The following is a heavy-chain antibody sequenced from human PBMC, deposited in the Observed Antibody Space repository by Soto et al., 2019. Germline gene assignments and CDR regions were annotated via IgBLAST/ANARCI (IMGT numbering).Heavy chain of an antibody. CDR2: IIPVFGTA. CDR3: ARGEATKIVVTTYYAMDV. V-gene: IGHV1-69*12. D-gene: IGHD3-9*01. Sequence: QVQLVQSGAEVKKPGSSVKVSCKASGGSLSNYGISWVRQAPGQGLEWMGGIIPVFGTANYAQKIQGRVTTTADESTSIVYMDVTSLRSEDTAVYYCARGEATKIVVTTYYAMDVWGQGTTVTVSS. J-gene: IGHJ6*02. CDR1: GGSLSNYG.